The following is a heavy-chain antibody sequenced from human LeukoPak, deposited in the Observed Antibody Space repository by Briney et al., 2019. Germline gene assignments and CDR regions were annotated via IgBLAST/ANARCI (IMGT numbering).Heavy chain of an antibody. D-gene: IGHD2-15*01. J-gene: IGHJ6*02. CDR2: IYYGGST. Sequence: PSETLSLTCTVSGGSISSYYWSWIPQPPGKGLEWIGYIYYGGSTNYNPSLKSRVTISVDTAKNQFSLKLSSVTAADTAVYYCARLPWGVVRNYYYYYGMDVWGQGTTVTVSS. CDR1: GGSISSYY. CDR3: ARLPWGVVRNYYYYYGMDV. V-gene: IGHV4-59*08.